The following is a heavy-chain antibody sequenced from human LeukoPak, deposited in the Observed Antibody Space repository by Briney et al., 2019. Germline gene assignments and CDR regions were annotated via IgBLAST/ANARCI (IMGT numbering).Heavy chain of an antibody. CDR1: GYTFTSYA. D-gene: IGHD3-10*01. Sequence: ASVKVSCKASGYTFTSYAMHWVRQAPGQRLEWMGWINAGNGNTKYSQKFQGRVTMTEDTSTDTAYMELSSLRSEDTAVYYCATSITMVRGVITQHWGQGTLVTVSS. V-gene: IGHV1-3*01. CDR3: ATSITMVRGVITQH. CDR2: INAGNGNT. J-gene: IGHJ1*01.